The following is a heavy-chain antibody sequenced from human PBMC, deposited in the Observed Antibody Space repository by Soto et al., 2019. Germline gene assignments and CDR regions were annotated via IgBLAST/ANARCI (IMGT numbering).Heavy chain of an antibody. CDR1: GVSLTSGTYY. CDR2: IFYSGST. CDR3: ASTEDFFYY. J-gene: IGHJ4*02. V-gene: IGHV4-31*03. Sequence: QVQLQESGPGLVKPSQTLSLTCSVSGVSLTSGTYYWSWIRQHPGKGLEWIGYIFYSGSTDYNPSLKSRVNISVDTSKNQFSLKLSSVTAADTAVYYCASTEDFFYYWGQGTLVTVSS.